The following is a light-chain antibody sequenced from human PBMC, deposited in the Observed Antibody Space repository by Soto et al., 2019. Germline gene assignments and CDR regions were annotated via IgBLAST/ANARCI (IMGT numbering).Light chain of an antibody. V-gene: IGLV3-25*02. Sequence: SYELTQPPSLSVSPGQTAKITCSGGALPKQYVHWYQQRPGRAPVVVIYKDTERPSGIPERFSGSTSGTTVTLTISGVQADDEAVYYCQSTGTSDSSVVFGGGNKLTVL. CDR3: QSTGTSDSSVV. J-gene: IGLJ2*01. CDR2: KDT. CDR1: ALPKQY.